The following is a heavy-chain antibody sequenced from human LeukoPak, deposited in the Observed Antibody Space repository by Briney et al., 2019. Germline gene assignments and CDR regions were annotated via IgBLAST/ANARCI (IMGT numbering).Heavy chain of an antibody. CDR3: GRLAHNAWYAIDF. CDR2: ILPDGSQK. Sequence: GGSLRLSGVASDFTFDFYGITWVRKAPGKGLEGLANILPDGSQKYYVDSVKGRFTISRDNPKNSLYLQINNLRAEDTAVYYCGRLAHNAWYAIDFWGQGTLVTVSS. V-gene: IGHV3-7*01. D-gene: IGHD2-2*01. CDR1: DFTFDFYG. J-gene: IGHJ4*02.